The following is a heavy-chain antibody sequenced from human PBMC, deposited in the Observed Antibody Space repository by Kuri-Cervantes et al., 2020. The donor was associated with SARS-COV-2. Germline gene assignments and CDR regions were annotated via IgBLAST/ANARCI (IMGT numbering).Heavy chain of an antibody. V-gene: IGHV4-30-2*01. D-gene: IGHD4-17*01. J-gene: IGHJ6*03. Sequence: LRLSCTVSGGSISSGGYYWSWIRQPPGKGLEWIGYIYHSGSTYYNPSLKSRVTISVDRSKNQFSLKLSSVTAADTAVYYCARANGDYQIEIDYYYYYYMDVWGKGTTVTVSS. CDR2: IYHSGST. CDR3: ARANGDYQIEIDYYYYYYMDV. CDR1: GGSISSGGYY.